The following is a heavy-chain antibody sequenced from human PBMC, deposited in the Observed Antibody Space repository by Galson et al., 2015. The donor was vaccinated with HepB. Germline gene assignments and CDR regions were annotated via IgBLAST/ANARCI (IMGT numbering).Heavy chain of an antibody. J-gene: IGHJ6*02. CDR3: SLLVGRYYGMDV. V-gene: IGHV1-2*04. CDR1: GYTFTGHY. D-gene: IGHD3-10*01. Sequence: SCQASGYTFTGHYMHWVRQAPGQGLEWMGWINPHSGGTNYAQKFQGWATMTRDTPISTAFMETSRLRSADTAVYYCSLLVGRYYGMDVWGQGTTVTVSS. CDR2: INPHSGGT.